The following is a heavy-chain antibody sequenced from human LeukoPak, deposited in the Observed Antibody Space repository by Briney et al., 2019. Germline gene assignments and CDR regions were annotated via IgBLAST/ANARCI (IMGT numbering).Heavy chain of an antibody. CDR2: IYYSGST. V-gene: IGHV4-61*01. Sequence: PSETLSLTCTVSGGSVRSGSYYWSWIRQPPGKGLEWIGYIYYSGSTNYNPSLKSRVTISVDTSKNQFSMKLSSATAADTAVYYCARHLGPLYSSSRYNWFDPWGQGTLVTVSS. CDR1: GGSVRSGSYY. D-gene: IGHD6-6*01. CDR3: ARHLGPLYSSSRYNWFDP. J-gene: IGHJ5*02.